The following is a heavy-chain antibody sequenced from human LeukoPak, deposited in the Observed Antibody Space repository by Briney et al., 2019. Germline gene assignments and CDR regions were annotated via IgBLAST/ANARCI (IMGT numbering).Heavy chain of an antibody. Sequence: GDSLRLSCAASGFTFTKYWMTWVRQAPGKGLEWVGNIKQDGSDKNYMDSVKGRFTISRDNTKNSVYLQMSSLRAEDTAVYYCARDGVGGYSGYDYPPDGFDYWGQGTLVTVSS. J-gene: IGHJ4*02. CDR2: IKQDGSDK. CDR1: GFTFTKYW. D-gene: IGHD5-12*01. V-gene: IGHV3-7*01. CDR3: ARDGVGGYSGYDYPPDGFDY.